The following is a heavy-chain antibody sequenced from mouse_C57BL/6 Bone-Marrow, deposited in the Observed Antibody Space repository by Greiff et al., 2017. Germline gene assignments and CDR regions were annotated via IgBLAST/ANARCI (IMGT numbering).Heavy chain of an antibody. CDR2: IYPGSGST. D-gene: IGHD1-1*01. CDR3: ARSGGVALKEYYFDY. CDR1: GYTFTSYW. J-gene: IGHJ2*01. Sequence: VQLQQPGAELVKPGASVKMSCKASGYTFTSYWITWVKQRPGQGLEWIGDIYPGSGSTNYNEKFKSKATLTVDTPSSTAYMQLSSLTSEDSAVYYCARSGGVALKEYYFDYWGQGTTLTVSS. V-gene: IGHV1-55*01.